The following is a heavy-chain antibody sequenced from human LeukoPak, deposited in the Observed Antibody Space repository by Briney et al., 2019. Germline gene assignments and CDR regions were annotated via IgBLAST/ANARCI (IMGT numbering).Heavy chain of an antibody. J-gene: IGHJ4*02. CDR3: ARGGEILDY. CDR1: DFIVSDSH. D-gene: IGHD3-16*01. Sequence: PGGSLRLSCAATDFIVSDSHMSWVRQAPGRGLEWVSVIFGADTTFYADSVKGRFTISRDNLQNTVNLQMNSLRDGGTAVYYCARGGEILDYWGQGTQVTVSS. V-gene: IGHV3-53*01. CDR2: IFGADTT.